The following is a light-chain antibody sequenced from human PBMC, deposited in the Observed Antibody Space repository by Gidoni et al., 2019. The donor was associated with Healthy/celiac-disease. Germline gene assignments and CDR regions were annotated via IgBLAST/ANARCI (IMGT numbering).Light chain of an antibody. Sequence: EIQLTQSPSTLSASVGDRVTITCRASQSISSYLNWYQQQQGKAPKLLIYAASSLQSGVPTRFSSSGSCTAFTLPIISLLPEDFATYYCRQSYSTPHTFGQGTKLEIK. CDR3: RQSYSTPHT. CDR1: QSISSY. V-gene: IGKV1-39*01. J-gene: IGKJ2*01. CDR2: AAS.